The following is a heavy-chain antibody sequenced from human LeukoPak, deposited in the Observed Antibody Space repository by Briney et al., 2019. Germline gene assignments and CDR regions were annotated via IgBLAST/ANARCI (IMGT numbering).Heavy chain of an antibody. CDR2: MNPDSGIT. V-gene: IGHV1-8*01. CDR3: AVHLPGDYLDR. CDR1: GYAFNIYD. J-gene: IGHJ4*02. Sequence: ASVRVSCKASGYAFNIYDINWVRQATGQGLEWMGWMNPDSGITGFAQKFQGRVTMTRNTSITTAYMELRSLRFEDTAVYYCAVHLPGDYLDRWGQGTLVTVSS.